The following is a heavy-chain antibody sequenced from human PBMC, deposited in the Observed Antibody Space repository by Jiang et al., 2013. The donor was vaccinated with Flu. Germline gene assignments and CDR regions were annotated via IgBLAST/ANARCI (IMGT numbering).Heavy chain of an antibody. V-gene: IGHV1-58*02. CDR2: IVVGSGNT. D-gene: IGHD1-26*01. CDR1: GFTFTSSA. Sequence: QSGAEVKKPGTSVKVSCKASGFTFTSSAMQWVRQARGQRLEWIGWIVVGSGNTNYAQKFQERVTITRDMSTSTAYMELSSLRSEDTAVYYCAADQVEYSGSYYDPHYYYYYGMDVWGKGTTVTVSS. J-gene: IGHJ6*04. CDR3: AADQVEYSGSYYDPHYYYYYGMDV.